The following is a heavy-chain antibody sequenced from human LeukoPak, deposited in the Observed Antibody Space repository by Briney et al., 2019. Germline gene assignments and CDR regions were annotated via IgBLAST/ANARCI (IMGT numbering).Heavy chain of an antibody. Sequence: ASVKVSCKVSGYTLTELSMHWVRQAPGKGLEWMGGFDPEDGETIYAQKFQGGVTMTEDTSTDTAYMELSSLRSEDTAVYYCATDEQWLVAFQHWGQGTLVTVSS. CDR1: GYTLTELS. CDR3: ATDEQWLVAFQH. V-gene: IGHV1-24*01. D-gene: IGHD6-19*01. CDR2: FDPEDGET. J-gene: IGHJ1*01.